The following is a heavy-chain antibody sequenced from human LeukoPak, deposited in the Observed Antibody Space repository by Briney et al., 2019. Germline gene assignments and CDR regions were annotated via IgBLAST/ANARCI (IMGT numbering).Heavy chain of an antibody. D-gene: IGHD6-6*01. CDR1: GFTFSSYS. V-gene: IGHV3-48*01. Sequence: PGGSLRLSYAVSGFTFSSYSMTWVRQAPGKGLEWVSYISSTSSTVYYADSVKGRFTISRDNVKNSLYLQMNSLRAEDTAVYYCARGRDSSSSYPGYWGQGTLVTVSS. CDR3: ARGRDSSSSYPGY. J-gene: IGHJ4*02. CDR2: ISSTSSTV.